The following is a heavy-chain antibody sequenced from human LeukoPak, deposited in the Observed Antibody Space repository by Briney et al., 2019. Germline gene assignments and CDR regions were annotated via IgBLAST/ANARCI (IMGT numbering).Heavy chain of an antibody. J-gene: IGHJ4*02. V-gene: IGHV4-39*07. CDR2: IYYSGST. CDR3: ARGVLGNHEYIVVVPAKEWCYFDY. CDR1: GGSISSSSYY. D-gene: IGHD2-2*01. Sequence: SETLSLTCTVSGGSISSSSYYWGWIRQPPGKGLEWIGSIYYSGSTYYNPSLKSRVTISVDTSKNQFSLKLSSVTAADTAVYYCARGVLGNHEYIVVVPAKEWCYFDYWGQGTLVTVSS.